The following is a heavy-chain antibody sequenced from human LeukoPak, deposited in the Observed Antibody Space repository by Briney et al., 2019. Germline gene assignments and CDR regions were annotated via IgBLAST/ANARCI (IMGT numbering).Heavy chain of an antibody. CDR2: ISRSGDTI. J-gene: IGHJ4*02. V-gene: IGHV3-48*03. CDR1: GFTFSRYE. CDR3: ARDYASDY. Sequence: GGSLRLSCAASGFTFSRYEMNWVRQAPGKGLEWVSYISRSGDTIYFADSVKGRFTISRDNTKNSLYLQMSSLRAEDTAVYYCARDYASDYWGQGTLVTVSS. D-gene: IGHD3-10*01.